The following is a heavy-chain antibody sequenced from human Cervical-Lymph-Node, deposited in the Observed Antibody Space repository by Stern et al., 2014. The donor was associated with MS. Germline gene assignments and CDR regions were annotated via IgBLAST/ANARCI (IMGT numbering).Heavy chain of an antibody. CDR3: AKDRRGGS. CDR2: ITGSGGNK. D-gene: IGHD3-10*01. Sequence: QVQLVQSGGGLVKPGGSLRLSCVASGFTFSDSHMSWIRQAPGKGLEWISYITGSGGNKYYADSVKGRFTISRDNAKNSLYLQMNSLRAEDTAVYYCAKDRRGGSWGQGTLITVSS. CDR1: GFTFSDSH. V-gene: IGHV3-11*01. J-gene: IGHJ5*02.